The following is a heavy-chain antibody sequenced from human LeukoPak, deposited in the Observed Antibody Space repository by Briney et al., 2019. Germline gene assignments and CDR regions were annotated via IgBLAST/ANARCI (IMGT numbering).Heavy chain of an antibody. Sequence: GGSLRLSCAASGFTFSSYEMNWVRQAPGKGLEWVSYISSSGSTIYYADSVKGQFTISRDNAKNSLYLQMNSLRAEDTAVYYCARLGRGRDCYPDYWGQGTLVTVSS. CDR1: GFTFSSYE. V-gene: IGHV3-48*03. D-gene: IGHD2-21*02. CDR2: ISSSGSTI. CDR3: ARLGRGRDCYPDY. J-gene: IGHJ4*02.